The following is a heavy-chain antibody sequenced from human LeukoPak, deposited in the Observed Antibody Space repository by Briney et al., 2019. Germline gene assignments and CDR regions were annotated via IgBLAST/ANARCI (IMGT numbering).Heavy chain of an antibody. V-gene: IGHV4-39*02. Sequence: PTQTLSLTCSVSAASINSNSHHWDWIRQAPGKGLEWIVNIYYSGTTSYNPSLKSCDTTSVDTSKNHFSPPLRPLTPADTAVHYCARRGDILTDYAFFYCGQGTLVSVSS. CDR3: ARRGDILTDYAFFY. J-gene: IGHJ4*02. CDR1: AASINSNSHH. CDR2: IYYSGTT. D-gene: IGHD3-9*01.